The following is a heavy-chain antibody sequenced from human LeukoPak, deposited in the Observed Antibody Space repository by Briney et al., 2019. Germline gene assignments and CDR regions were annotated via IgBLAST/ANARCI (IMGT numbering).Heavy chain of an antibody. Sequence: ASVKVSCKASGYTFTSYYMHWARQAPGQGLEWMGIINPSGGSTSYALKFQGRVTMTRDTSTSTVYMELSSLRPEDTAVFYCARDSSSSGDRTLIYWGQGTLVTVSS. CDR1: GYTFTSYY. CDR2: INPSGGST. D-gene: IGHD6-6*01. CDR3: ARDSSSSGDRTLIY. V-gene: IGHV1-46*01. J-gene: IGHJ4*02.